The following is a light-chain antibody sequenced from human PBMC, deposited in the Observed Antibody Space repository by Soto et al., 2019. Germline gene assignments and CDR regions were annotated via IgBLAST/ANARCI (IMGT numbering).Light chain of an antibody. Sequence: DIQMTQSPPSLSASVGDRVTITCRASQGIRNFVAWYQQKPGKAPKLLIYAASTLQSGVPSRFSGSGSGTDFTLPINSLQPEDVATCSCQKYSSVPVFGPGTKVEIK. V-gene: IGKV1-27*01. CDR1: QGIRNF. CDR2: AAS. CDR3: QKYSSVPV. J-gene: IGKJ3*01.